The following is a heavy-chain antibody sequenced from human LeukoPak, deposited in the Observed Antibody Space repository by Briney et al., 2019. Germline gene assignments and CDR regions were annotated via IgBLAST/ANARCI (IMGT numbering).Heavy chain of an antibody. CDR1: GFTFSSYA. J-gene: IGHJ3*02. Sequence: GGSLRLSCAASGFTFSSYAMSWVRQAPGKGLEWVAVIWYDGSNKYYADSVKGRFTISRDNSKNTLYLQMNSLRGDDTAIYYCAKAYTRSWYAAFDIWGQGTMVTISS. V-gene: IGHV3-33*08. CDR2: IWYDGSNK. D-gene: IGHD6-13*01. CDR3: AKAYTRSWYAAFDI.